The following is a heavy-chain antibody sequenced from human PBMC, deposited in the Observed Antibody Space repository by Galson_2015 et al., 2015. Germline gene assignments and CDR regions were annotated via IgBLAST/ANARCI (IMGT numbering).Heavy chain of an antibody. J-gene: IGHJ4*02. D-gene: IGHD2-21*02. Sequence: SLRLSCAASGFTLSLYGMHWVRQAPGKGLEWVAVIQSDGNKRYSTDSVRGRFTISRDNSKNTVSLQMDSLRVEDTAIYYCARDGGPATGGLDCHYWGQGTRVTVSS. CDR3: ARDGGPATGGLDCHY. V-gene: IGHV3-30*12. CDR1: GFTLSLYG. CDR2: IQSDGNKR.